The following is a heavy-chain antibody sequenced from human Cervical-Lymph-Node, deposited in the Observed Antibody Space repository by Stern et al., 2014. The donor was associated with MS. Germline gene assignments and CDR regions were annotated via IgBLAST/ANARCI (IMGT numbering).Heavy chain of an antibody. D-gene: IGHD6-19*01. CDR3: ARHLFPSDSSGWYGY. Sequence: EVQLVESGAEVKKPGESLKISCKGSGYSFTSYWIGWVRQMPGKGLEWMGIISPGGSDTRYRPALQGPVTISADKSIHTAYPQWISLKASDTAMYYFARHLFPSDSSGWYGYWGQGTLVTVSS. CDR2: ISPGGSDT. V-gene: IGHV5-51*01. J-gene: IGHJ4*02. CDR1: GYSFTSYW.